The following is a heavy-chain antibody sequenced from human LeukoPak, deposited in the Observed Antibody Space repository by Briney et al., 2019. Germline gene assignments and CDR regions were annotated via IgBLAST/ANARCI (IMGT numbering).Heavy chain of an antibody. CDR3: ARRPVYSYVAFDI. CDR2: IYHSGST. CDR1: GGSISSGGYS. Sequence: SETLSLTCAVSGGSISSGGYSWSWIRQPPGKGLEWIGYIYHSGSTYYNPSLKSRVTISVDRSKNQFSLKLGSVTAADTAVYYCARRPVYSYVAFDIWGQGTMVTVSS. V-gene: IGHV4-30-2*01. D-gene: IGHD5-18*01. J-gene: IGHJ3*02.